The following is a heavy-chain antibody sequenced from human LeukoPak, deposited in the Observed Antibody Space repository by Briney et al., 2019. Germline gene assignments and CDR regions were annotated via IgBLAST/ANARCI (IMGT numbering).Heavy chain of an antibody. D-gene: IGHD2-15*01. V-gene: IGHV4-59*01. CDR2: IYYSGST. Sequence: SETLSLTCTVSGGSISSYYWSWIRQPPGKGLEWIGYIYYSGSTNYNPSLKSRVTISVGTSKNQFSLKLSSVTAADTAVYYCARATARTYCSGGSCYPLHFDYWGQGTLVTVSS. CDR1: GGSISSYY. CDR3: ARATARTYCSGGSCYPLHFDY. J-gene: IGHJ4*02.